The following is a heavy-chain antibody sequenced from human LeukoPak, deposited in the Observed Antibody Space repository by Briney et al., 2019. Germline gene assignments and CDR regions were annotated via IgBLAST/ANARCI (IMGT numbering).Heavy chain of an antibody. Sequence: SVKVSCKASGGTFSSYAISWVRQAPGQGLEWMGRIIPILGIANYAQKFQGSVTITADNSKSTAYMELSSLRSEDTAVYYCARARSGLRTSGYSLDYWGQGTLVTVSS. CDR2: IIPILGIA. D-gene: IGHD3-22*01. J-gene: IGHJ4*02. CDR3: ARARSGLRTSGYSLDY. CDR1: GGTFSSYA. V-gene: IGHV1-69*04.